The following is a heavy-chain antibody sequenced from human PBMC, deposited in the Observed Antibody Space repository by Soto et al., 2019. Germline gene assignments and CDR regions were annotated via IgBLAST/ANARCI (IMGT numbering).Heavy chain of an antibody. CDR2: SRNKANSYTT. J-gene: IGHJ4*02. CDR3: ARAEVGATTY. V-gene: IGHV3-72*01. Sequence: EVQLVESGGGLVQPGGSLRLSCAASGFTFSDHYMDWVRQAPGKGLEWVGCSRNKANSYTTEYAASVKGRFTISRDDSKNSLYLQMNSLKTEDTAVYYCARAEVGATTYWGQGTLVTVSS. D-gene: IGHD1-26*01. CDR1: GFTFSDHY.